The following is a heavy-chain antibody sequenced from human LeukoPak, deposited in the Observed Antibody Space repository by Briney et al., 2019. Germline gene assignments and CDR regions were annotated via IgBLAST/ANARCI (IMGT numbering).Heavy chain of an antibody. V-gene: IGHV1-69*04. CDR2: IIPILGIA. J-gene: IGHJ4*02. D-gene: IGHD2-15*01. Sequence: SVKVSCKASGGTFSSYAISWVRQAPGQGLEWMGRIIPILGIANYAQKFQGRVTITAAKFTSTAYMELSSLRSEDTAVYYCARGPYCSGGSCYVVGYFDYWGQGTLVTVSS. CDR3: ARGPYCSGGSCYVVGYFDY. CDR1: GGTFSSYA.